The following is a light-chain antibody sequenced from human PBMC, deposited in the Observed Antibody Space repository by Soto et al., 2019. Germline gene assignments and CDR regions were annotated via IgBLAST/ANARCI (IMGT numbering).Light chain of an antibody. J-gene: IGKJ3*01. CDR2: GAS. CDR1: QSVSSKN. Sequence: EIVLTQSPGTLSFSPGERATLSCRASQSVSSKNLAWYQQRTGQAPRVGIYGASTRATGIPERFSGSGSGTDFNGSISRLEPEDFAVYYCQQYGRSACTFGPGPKVDIK. CDR3: QQYGRSACT. V-gene: IGKV3-20*01.